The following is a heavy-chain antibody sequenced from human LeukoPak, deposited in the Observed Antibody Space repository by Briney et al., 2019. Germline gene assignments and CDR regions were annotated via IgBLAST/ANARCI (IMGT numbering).Heavy chain of an antibody. CDR1: GFTFSDYY. CDR2: IKSKTDGGTT. Sequence: GGSLRLSCAASGFTFSDYYMSWIRQAPGKGLEWVGRIKSKTDGGTTDYAAPVKGRFTISRDDSKNTLYLQMNSLKTEDTAVYYCTTAGGVVALVRYWGQGTLVTVSS. V-gene: IGHV3-15*01. J-gene: IGHJ4*02. D-gene: IGHD3-3*01. CDR3: TTAGGVVALVRY.